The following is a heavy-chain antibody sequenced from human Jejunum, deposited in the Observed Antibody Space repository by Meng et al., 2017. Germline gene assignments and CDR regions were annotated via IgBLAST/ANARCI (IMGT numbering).Heavy chain of an antibody. CDR2: IYYSGST. CDR3: ARLKGGGFVDY. CDR1: GGSISSYY. J-gene: IGHJ4*02. Sequence: SETLSLTCTVSGGSISSYYWSWIRQPPGKGLEWIGYIYYSGSTNYNASLKSRVTISVDTPKNQFSLKLRSVAAADTAVYYCARLKGGGFVDYWGQGTLVTVSS. V-gene: IGHV4-59*01. D-gene: IGHD4-23*01.